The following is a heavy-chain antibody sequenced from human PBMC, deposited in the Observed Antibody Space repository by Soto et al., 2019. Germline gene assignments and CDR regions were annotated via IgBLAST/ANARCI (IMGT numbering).Heavy chain of an antibody. CDR1: GYAFTTYG. CDR2: ISAHNGNT. Sequence: QVHLVQSGAEVKKPGASVKVSCKGSGYAFTTYGITWVRQAPGQGLEWMGWISAHNGNTNYAQKLQGRVTVTRDTSTSTSYMELRSVSTFDTPVHYRAIGSHGDYWGQGALGTVSS. V-gene: IGHV1-18*01. CDR3: AIGSHGDY. J-gene: IGHJ4*02. D-gene: IGHD1-26*01.